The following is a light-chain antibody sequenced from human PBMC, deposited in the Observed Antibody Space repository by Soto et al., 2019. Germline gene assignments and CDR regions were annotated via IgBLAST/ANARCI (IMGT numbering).Light chain of an antibody. CDR1: QSVSSSY. CDR2: GAS. CDR3: QQYNNWPWPIT. Sequence: EIVLTQSPGTLSLSPGERATLSCRASQSVSSSYLAWYQQKPGQAPRLLIYGASTRATDIPDRFTGSGSGTDFTLTISRLEPGDFAVYYCQQYNNWPWPITFGQGTRLEIK. J-gene: IGKJ5*01. V-gene: IGKV3-20*01.